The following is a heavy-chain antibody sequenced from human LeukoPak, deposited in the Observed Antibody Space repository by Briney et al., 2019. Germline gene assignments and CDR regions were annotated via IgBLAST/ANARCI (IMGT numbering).Heavy chain of an antibody. CDR1: GGSISSYY. Sequence: SETLSLTCTVSGGSISSYYWSWIRQPPGKGLEWIGYNYYSGSTNYNPSLKSRVTISVDTSKNQFSLKLSSVTAADTAVYYCARSIRGYYDSSGYYPHAFDIWGQGTMVTVSS. V-gene: IGHV4-59*01. J-gene: IGHJ3*02. D-gene: IGHD3-22*01. CDR3: ARSIRGYYDSSGYYPHAFDI. CDR2: NYYSGST.